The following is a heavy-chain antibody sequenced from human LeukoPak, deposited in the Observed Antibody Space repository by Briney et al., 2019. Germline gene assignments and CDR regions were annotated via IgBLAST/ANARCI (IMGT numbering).Heavy chain of an antibody. D-gene: IGHD6-19*01. CDR1: GXTISSYY. CDR2: IHDSGST. J-gene: IGHJ4*02. CDR3: ARWYYSGWAFDY. Sequence: SETLSLTCTVSGXTISSYYWNWXXXPPGXGLEWIGYIHDSGSTKYNPSLKSRVTISADTSKNQFSLKLSSVTAADTAVXXCARWYYSGWAFDYWGQGTLVTVSS. V-gene: IGHV4-59*08.